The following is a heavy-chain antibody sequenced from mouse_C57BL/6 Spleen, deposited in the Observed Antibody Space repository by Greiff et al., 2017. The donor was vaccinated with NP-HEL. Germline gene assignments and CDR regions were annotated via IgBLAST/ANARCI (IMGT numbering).Heavy chain of an antibody. CDR2: IYPGDGDT. Sequence: VQLQESGPELVKPGASVKISCKASGYAFSSSWMNWVKQRPGKGLEWIGRIYPGDGDTNYNGKFKGKATLTADKSSSTAYMQLSSLTSEDSAVYFCARSYGSSLYFDVWGTGTTVTVSS. V-gene: IGHV1-82*01. CDR3: ARSYGSSLYFDV. J-gene: IGHJ1*03. CDR1: GYAFSSSW. D-gene: IGHD1-1*01.